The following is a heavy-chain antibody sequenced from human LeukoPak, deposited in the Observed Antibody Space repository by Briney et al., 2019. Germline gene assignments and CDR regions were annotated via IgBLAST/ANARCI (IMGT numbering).Heavy chain of an antibody. V-gene: IGHV3-74*01. D-gene: IGHD1-14*01. CDR3: ARDPDGGIFDY. CDR2: INRDGRTI. Sequence: GGSLRLSCAASGFTVSSYWMHWVRQAPGKGLVWVSRINRDGRTISYAGSVKGRFTISRDNAKNTLYLQMNSLRSEDTAVYYCARDPDGGIFDYWGQGTLVTVSS. J-gene: IGHJ4*02. CDR1: GFTVSSYW.